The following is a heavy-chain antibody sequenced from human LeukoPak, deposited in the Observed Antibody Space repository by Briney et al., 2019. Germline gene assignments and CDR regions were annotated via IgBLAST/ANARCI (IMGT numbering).Heavy chain of an antibody. J-gene: IGHJ2*01. V-gene: IGHV3-23*01. CDR2: ISGDVQTT. CDR3: AKDGYYSSANHFARLHFDL. CDR1: GFTFSTHA. D-gene: IGHD3-3*01. Sequence: PGGSLRLSCEASGFTFSTHAMNWIRQTPGKGLEWLSVISGDVQTTTYASSVKGRFTISRDNSKNTLYLEMNSLRVEDTAIYYCAKDGYYSSANHFARLHFDLWGRGTRLTVSS.